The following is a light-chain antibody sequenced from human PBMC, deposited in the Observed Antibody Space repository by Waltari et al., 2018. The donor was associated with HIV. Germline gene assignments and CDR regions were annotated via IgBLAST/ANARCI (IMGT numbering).Light chain of an antibody. CDR3: LQDYSYPWT. V-gene: IGKV1-6*02. CDR1: HDIRND. J-gene: IGKJ1*01. Sequence: AIQMTQSPSSLSASVGARVTITCRASHDIRNDLGWYQQNPGKAPKLLIYAASTLQSGVPSRFSGSGSGTDFTLTISSLQPEDFAAYYCLQDYSYPWTFGQGTKVEFK. CDR2: AAS.